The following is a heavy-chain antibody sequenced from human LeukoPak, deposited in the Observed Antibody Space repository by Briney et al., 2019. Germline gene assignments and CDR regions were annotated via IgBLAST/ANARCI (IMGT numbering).Heavy chain of an antibody. CDR1: GFTFSSYS. CDR2: ISSSSSYI. V-gene: IGHV3-21*01. D-gene: IGHD6-13*01. CDR3: ARGPRYSSSWYPGQLDY. Sequence: PGGSLRLSCAASGFTFSSYSMNWVRQAPGKGLEWVSSISSSSSYIYYADSVKGRFTISRDNAKNSLYLQMNSLRAEDTAVYYCARGPRYSSSWYPGQLDYWGQGTLVTVSS. J-gene: IGHJ4*02.